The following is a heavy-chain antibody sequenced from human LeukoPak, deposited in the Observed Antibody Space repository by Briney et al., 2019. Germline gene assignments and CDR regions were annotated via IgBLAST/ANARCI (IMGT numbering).Heavy chain of an antibody. D-gene: IGHD2-2*01. CDR3: VRDWQYVMDV. Sequence: GGSLRLSCAASGFPFSVSLMHWVRQVPGKGLVGVSHINSDGSGATYADSVKGRFSISRDNTKNTLYLQMNSLRAEDTAVYYCVRDWQYVMDVWGQGTTVIVSS. J-gene: IGHJ6*02. CDR2: INSDGSGA. CDR1: GFPFSVSL. V-gene: IGHV3-74*01.